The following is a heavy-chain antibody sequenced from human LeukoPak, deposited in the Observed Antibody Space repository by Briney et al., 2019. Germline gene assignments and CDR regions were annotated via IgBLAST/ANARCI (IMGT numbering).Heavy chain of an antibody. CDR1: GYTFTSYG. CDR3: ARGRYSSGWRGYYFDY. D-gene: IGHD6-19*01. J-gene: IGHJ4*02. CDR2: TSAYNGNT. V-gene: IGHV1-18*01. Sequence: ASVKVSCTASGYTFTSYGISWVRQAPGQGLEWMGWTSAYNGNTNYAQKLQGRVTMTTDTSTSTAYMELRSLRSDDTAVYYCARGRYSSGWRGYYFDYWGQGTLVTVSS.